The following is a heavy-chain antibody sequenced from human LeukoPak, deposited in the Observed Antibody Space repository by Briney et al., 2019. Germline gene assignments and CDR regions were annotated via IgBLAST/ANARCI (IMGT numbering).Heavy chain of an antibody. D-gene: IGHD2-15*01. J-gene: IGHJ6*03. Sequence: GGSLRLSCAASGFKFDDYGMSWVRQVPGKGLEWVSGINWKGDRTSYADSVKGRFTISGDNAKNSLYLQMTSLGAEDTALYYCVRDICGGSCYPYLDQYRYYMDVWGKGTTVTVSS. CDR2: INWKGDRT. CDR3: VRDICGGSCYPYLDQYRYYMDV. CDR1: GFKFDDYG. V-gene: IGHV3-20*04.